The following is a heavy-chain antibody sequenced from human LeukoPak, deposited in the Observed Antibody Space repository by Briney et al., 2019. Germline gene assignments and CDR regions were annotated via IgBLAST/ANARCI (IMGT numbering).Heavy chain of an antibody. V-gene: IGHV4-34*01. CDR2: INHSGST. J-gene: IGHJ4*02. Sequence: SETLSLTCAVYGGSFSGYYWSWIRQPPGKGLEWIGEINHSGSTNYNPSLKSRVTISVDTSKNQFSLKLSSVTAADTAVYYCARGYGLSYYDSSGYNDYWGQGTLVTVST. CDR3: ARGYGLSYYDSSGYNDY. D-gene: IGHD3-22*01. CDR1: GGSFSGYY.